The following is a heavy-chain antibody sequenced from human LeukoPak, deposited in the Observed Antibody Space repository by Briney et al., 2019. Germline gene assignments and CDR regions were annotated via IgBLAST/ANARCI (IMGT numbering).Heavy chain of an antibody. D-gene: IGHD3-16*02. Sequence: QSGGSLRLSCAASGFTFSSYSMNWVRQAPGKGLEWVSYISSSSSTIYYADSVKGRFTISRDNAKNSLYLQMNSLRDGDTAVYYCARDGYDYVWGSYRYDAFDIWGQGTMVTVSS. J-gene: IGHJ3*02. V-gene: IGHV3-48*02. CDR1: GFTFSSYS. CDR2: ISSSSSTI. CDR3: ARDGYDYVWGSYRYDAFDI.